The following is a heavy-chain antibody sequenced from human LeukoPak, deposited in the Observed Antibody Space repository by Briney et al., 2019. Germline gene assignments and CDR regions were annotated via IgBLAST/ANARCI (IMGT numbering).Heavy chain of an antibody. CDR2: ISYDGSNK. D-gene: IGHD3-22*01. Sequence: PGGSLRLSCAASGFTFSSYAMHWVRQAPGKGLEWVAVISYDGSNKYYADSVKGRFTISRDNSKNTLYLQMNSLRAEDTAVYYCAREPYSSGYAYAFDIWGQGTMVTVSS. CDR1: GFTFSSYA. V-gene: IGHV3-30-3*01. J-gene: IGHJ3*02. CDR3: AREPYSSGYAYAFDI.